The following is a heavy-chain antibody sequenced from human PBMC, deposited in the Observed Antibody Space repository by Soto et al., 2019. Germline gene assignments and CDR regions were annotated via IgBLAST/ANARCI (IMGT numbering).Heavy chain of an antibody. J-gene: IGHJ4*01. CDR1: GFTFDDYA. Sequence: SLRLSCTASGFTFDDYAMNWVRQGRGRGLEWGSGITWNSGKIAYADSVKGRFTIARDDDNNSLYLQMNSLRPEDTALYYCVKDSYADFHRVLSTAEYFFDYWGHGTLVTVSS. CDR2: ITWNSGKI. V-gene: IGHV3-9*01. D-gene: IGHD2-15*01. CDR3: VKDSYADFHRVLSTAEYFFDY.